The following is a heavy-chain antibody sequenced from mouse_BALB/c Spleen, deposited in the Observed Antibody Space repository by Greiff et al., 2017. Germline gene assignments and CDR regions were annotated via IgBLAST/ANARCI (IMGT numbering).Heavy chain of an antibody. CDR1: GFTFSSFG. V-gene: IGHV5-17*02. CDR3: ARGDY. J-gene: IGHJ2*01. Sequence: DVKLQESGGGLVQPGGSRKLSCAASGFTFSSFGMHWVRQAPEKGLEWVAYISSGSSTIYYADTVKGRFTISRDNPKNTLFLQMTSLRSEDTAMYYCARGDYWGQGTTLTVSS. CDR2: ISSGSSTI.